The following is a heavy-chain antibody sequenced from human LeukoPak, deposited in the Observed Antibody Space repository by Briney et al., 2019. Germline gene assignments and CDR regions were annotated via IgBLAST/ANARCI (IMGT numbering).Heavy chain of an antibody. V-gene: IGHV1-18*01. CDR2: ISAYNGNT. J-gene: IGHJ5*02. D-gene: IGHD2-2*01. Sequence: ASVKVSCKASGYTFTSYGISWVRQAPGQGLEWMGWISAYNGNTNYAQKLQGRVTMTTDTSTSTAYMELRSLRSDDTAVYYCARSYLIVVVPAALGIDPRGQGTLVTVSS. CDR1: GYTFTSYG. CDR3: ARSYLIVVVPAALGIDP.